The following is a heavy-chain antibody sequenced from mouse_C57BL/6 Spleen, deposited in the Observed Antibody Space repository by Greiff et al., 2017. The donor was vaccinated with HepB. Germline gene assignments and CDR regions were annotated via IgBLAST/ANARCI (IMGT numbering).Heavy chain of an antibody. J-gene: IGHJ2*01. CDR2: ISSGSSTI. CDR1: GFPFSDYG. D-gene: IGHD4-1*01. Sequence: EVKLMESGGGLVKPGGSLKLSCAASGFPFSDYGMHWVRQAPEKGLEWVAYISSGSSTIYYADTVKGRFTISRDNAKNTLFLQMTSLRSEDTAMYYCAREKDWAYYFDYWGQGTTLTVSS. V-gene: IGHV5-17*01. CDR3: AREKDWAYYFDY.